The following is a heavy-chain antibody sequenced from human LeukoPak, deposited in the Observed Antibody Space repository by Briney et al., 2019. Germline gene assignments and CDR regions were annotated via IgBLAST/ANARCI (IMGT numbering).Heavy chain of an antibody. CDR3: ARWDRFHGV. CDR1: GFTFSSYS. V-gene: IGHV3-21*01. J-gene: IGHJ4*02. Sequence: GSLRLSCVASGFTFSSYSMNWVRQAPGKGLEWVSSVSSSSSYIYYANSVKGRFTISRDNAKTSLYLQMNSLGVEDTAVYYCARWDRFHGVWGQGTLVTVSS. D-gene: IGHD1-14*01. CDR2: VSSSSSYI.